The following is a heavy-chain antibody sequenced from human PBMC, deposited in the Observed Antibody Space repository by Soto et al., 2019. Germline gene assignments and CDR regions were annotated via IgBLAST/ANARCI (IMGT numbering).Heavy chain of an antibody. Sequence: QVQLQESGPGLVKPSETLSLTCTVSGGSVSSGSYYWSWIRQPPGKGLEWIGYIYYSGSTNYNPSLKSRVTIAVDTSKNQFSLKLSSVTAADTAVYYCARAVHYYYASSGYYAFDYWGQGTLVTVSS. D-gene: IGHD3-22*01. V-gene: IGHV4-61*01. CDR2: IYYSGST. CDR1: GGSVSSGSYY. J-gene: IGHJ4*02. CDR3: ARAVHYYYASSGYYAFDY.